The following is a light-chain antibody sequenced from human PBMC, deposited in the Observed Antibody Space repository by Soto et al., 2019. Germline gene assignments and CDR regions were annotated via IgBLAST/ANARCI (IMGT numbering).Light chain of an antibody. CDR2: SAS. J-gene: IGKJ4*01. CDR3: QQSYRLPLT. V-gene: IGKV1-39*01. Sequence: DIQMTQSPSSLSAFVGDSVTITCHASQRISTFLNWYHQKPGKAPKLLIYSASYLQSGVPSNFSGSGSGTDFTLSIVTLQPEDFGTYFCQQSYRLPLTFGGGTKGDIK. CDR1: QRISTF.